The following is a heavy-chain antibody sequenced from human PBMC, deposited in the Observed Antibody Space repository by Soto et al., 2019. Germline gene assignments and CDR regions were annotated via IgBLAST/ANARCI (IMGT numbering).Heavy chain of an antibody. CDR2: ISSSGSTI. D-gene: IGHD4-17*01. CDR1: GFTFSDYY. CDR3: ASPTVTPHYGMDV. J-gene: IGHJ6*02. V-gene: IGHV3-11*01. Sequence: QVQLVESGGGLVKPGGSLRLSCAASGFTFSDYYMSWIRQAPGKGLEWVSYISSSGSTIYYADSVKGRFTISRDNAKNSLYLQXXXXXXXDTAVYYCASPTVTPHYGMDVWGQGTTVTVSS.